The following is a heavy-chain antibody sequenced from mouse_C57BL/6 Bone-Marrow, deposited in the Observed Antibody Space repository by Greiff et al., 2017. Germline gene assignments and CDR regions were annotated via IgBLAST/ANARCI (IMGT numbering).Heavy chain of an antibody. CDR3: ARYNDGSSDYAMDY. J-gene: IGHJ4*01. D-gene: IGHD1-1*01. Sequence: EVKLVESGGGLVQPGGSLSLSCAASGFTFTDYYMSWVRQPPGKALEWLGFIRNKANGYTTEYSASVKGRFTISRDNSQSILYLQMNALRAEDSATYYCARYNDGSSDYAMDYWGQGTSVTVSS. V-gene: IGHV7-3*01. CDR1: GFTFTDYY. CDR2: IRNKANGYTT.